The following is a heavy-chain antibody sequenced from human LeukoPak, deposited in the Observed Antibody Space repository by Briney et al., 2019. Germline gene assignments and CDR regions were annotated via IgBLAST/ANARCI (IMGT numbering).Heavy chain of an antibody. V-gene: IGHV4-38-2*02. Sequence: PSETLSLTCTVSGGSISSYYWGWIRQPPGKGLEWIGSIYHSGSTYYNPSLKSRVTISVDTSKNQFSLKLSSVTAADTAVYYCARRPYSSSSYYFDYWGQGTLVTVSS. CDR1: GGSISSYY. D-gene: IGHD6-6*01. CDR2: IYHSGST. CDR3: ARRPYSSSSYYFDY. J-gene: IGHJ4*02.